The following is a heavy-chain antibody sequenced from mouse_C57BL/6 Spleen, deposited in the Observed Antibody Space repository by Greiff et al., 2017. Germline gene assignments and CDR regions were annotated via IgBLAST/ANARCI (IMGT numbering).Heavy chain of an antibody. V-gene: IGHV1-55*01. CDR2: IYPGSGGT. CDR3: ARGDGYYYAMDY. Sequence: QVQLQQPGAELVKPGASVKMSCKASGYTFTSYWITWVKQRPGQGLEWIGDIYPGSGGTNYNEKFKSKATLTVDTSSSTAYMQLSSLTSEDSAVYYCARGDGYYYAMDYWGQGTSVTVSS. J-gene: IGHJ4*01. D-gene: IGHD2-3*01. CDR1: GYTFTSYW.